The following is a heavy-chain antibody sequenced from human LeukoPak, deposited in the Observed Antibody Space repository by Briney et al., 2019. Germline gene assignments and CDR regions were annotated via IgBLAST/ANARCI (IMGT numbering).Heavy chain of an antibody. CDR1: GSTVSSYA. CDR3: AKDLVVGARKVQKARSPFDY. Sequence: GGSLRPSWAAPGSTVSSYATGWVSQPPRGGLGWVSSLRGRGGGTYYAASVKGQFTISRDNSKNTLYLQMNSLRAEDTAVYYCAKDLVVGARKVQKARSPFDYWGQGTLVTVSS. D-gene: IGHD1-26*01. V-gene: IGHV3-23*01. CDR2: LRGRGGGT. J-gene: IGHJ4*02.